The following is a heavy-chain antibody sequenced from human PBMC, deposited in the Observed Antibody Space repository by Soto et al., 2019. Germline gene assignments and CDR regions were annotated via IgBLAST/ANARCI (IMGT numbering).Heavy chain of an antibody. CDR2: IWYDGSNK. CDR3: ARTPVAAALVNYGMDV. Sequence: PGGSLRLSCAASGFTFSSYGMHWVRQAPGKGLEWVAVIWYDGSNKYYADSVKGRFTISRDNSKNTLYLQMNSLRAEDTAVYYCARTPVAAALVNYGMDVWGQGTTVTVSS. V-gene: IGHV3-33*01. CDR1: GFTFSSYG. D-gene: IGHD6-13*01. J-gene: IGHJ6*02.